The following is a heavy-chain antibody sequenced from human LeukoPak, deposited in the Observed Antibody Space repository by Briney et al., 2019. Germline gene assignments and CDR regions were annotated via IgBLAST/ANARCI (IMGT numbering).Heavy chain of an antibody. Sequence: ASVKVSCKASGYTFTGYYMHWVRQAPGQGLEWMGWINPNSGGTNYAQKFQGRVTMPRDTSISAVYMELSRLRSDDTAVYYCARDGTGVYNLVQYWGQGTLVTVSS. CDR1: GYTFTGYY. CDR3: ARDGTGVYNLVQY. CDR2: INPNSGGT. D-gene: IGHD5-24*01. J-gene: IGHJ4*02. V-gene: IGHV1-2*02.